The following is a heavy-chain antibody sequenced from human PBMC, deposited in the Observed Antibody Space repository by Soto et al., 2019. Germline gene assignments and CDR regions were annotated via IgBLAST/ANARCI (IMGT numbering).Heavy chain of an antibody. CDR3: ARAESLDGTFDY. CDR1: GVTFSSYA. D-gene: IGHD1-1*01. CDR2: IIPIFGTA. J-gene: IGHJ4*02. Sequence: GASVKVSCKASGVTFSSYAISWVRQAPGQGLEWMGGIIPIFGTANYAQKFQGRVTITADKSTSTAYMELSSLRSEDTAVYYCARAESLDGTFDYWGQGTLVTVSS. V-gene: IGHV1-69*06.